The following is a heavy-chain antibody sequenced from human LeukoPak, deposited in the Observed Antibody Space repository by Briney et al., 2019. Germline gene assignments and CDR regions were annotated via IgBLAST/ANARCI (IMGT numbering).Heavy chain of an antibody. Sequence: GGSLRLSCAASGFTFSGYEMNWVRQAPGKGLEWLSHISNSGSSIQYADSVKGRFTISRDNAKNSLYLQMNSLRVEDTAVYYCARTRDGPFAYWGQGTLVTVSS. J-gene: IGHJ4*02. CDR3: ARTRDGPFAY. V-gene: IGHV3-48*03. D-gene: IGHD5-24*01. CDR2: ISNSGSSI. CDR1: GFTFSGYE.